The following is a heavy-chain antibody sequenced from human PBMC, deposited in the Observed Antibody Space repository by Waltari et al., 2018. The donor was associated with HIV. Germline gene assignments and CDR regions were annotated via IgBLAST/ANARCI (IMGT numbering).Heavy chain of an antibody. CDR1: GGSISSGGYY. J-gene: IGHJ3*02. CDR2: IYYTGNT. V-gene: IGHV4-31*03. CDR3: ARYCTSTSGYRGAFDI. D-gene: IGHD2-2*01. Sequence: QVQLQESGPGLVKPSQTLSLTCTVSGGSISSGGYYWSWIRQHPGKGLGWIGYIYYTGNTYYTPPLKSRITRSVDTSKTQLSLNLTSVTAADTAVYYCARYCTSTSGYRGAFDIWGQGTLVTVSS.